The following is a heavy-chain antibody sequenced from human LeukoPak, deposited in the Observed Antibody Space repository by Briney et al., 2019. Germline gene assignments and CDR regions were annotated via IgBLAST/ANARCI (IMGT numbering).Heavy chain of an antibody. CDR1: GFIFSNYG. J-gene: IGHJ5*02. CDR2: ISSSGGIT. CDR3: ARILDHYDFPNNWFDP. V-gene: IGHV3-23*01. Sequence: QSGGSLRLSCAASGFIFSNYGMTWIRQAPGKGLEWVSAISSSGGITYYADSVKGRFTISRDNSKNTLYLEMNSLRGEDTAVYYCARILDHYDFPNNWFDPWGQGTLVTVSS. D-gene: IGHD3/OR15-3a*01.